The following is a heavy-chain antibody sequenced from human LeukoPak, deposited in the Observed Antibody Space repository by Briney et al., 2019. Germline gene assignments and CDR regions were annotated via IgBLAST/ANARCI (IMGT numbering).Heavy chain of an antibody. J-gene: IGHJ4*02. D-gene: IGHD6-6*01. CDR1: GYTFTSYY. V-gene: IGHV1-46*01. Sequence: ASVKVSCKASGYTFTSYYMHWVRQAPGQGLEWMGIIDPSGGSTSYAQKFQGRVTMTRDTSTSTVYMELSSLRSEDTAVYYCARAGYIAAPDYWGQGTLVTVSS. CDR2: IDPSGGST. CDR3: ARAGYIAAPDY.